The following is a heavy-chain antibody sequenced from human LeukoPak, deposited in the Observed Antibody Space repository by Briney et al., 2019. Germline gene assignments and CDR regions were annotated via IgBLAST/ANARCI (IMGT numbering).Heavy chain of an antibody. CDR1: GFTFSSYW. CDR3: AXASRYYYGSGTPRRALDX. V-gene: IGHV3-7*01. CDR2: IKQDGSEK. Sequence: PGGSLRLSCAASGFTFSSYWMSWVRQAPGKGLEWVANIKQDGSEKYYVDSVKGRFTISRDNAKNSLYLQMNSLRAEDTAVYYCAXASRYYYGSGTPRRALDXWGQGXLVTV. J-gene: IGHJ1*01. D-gene: IGHD3-10*01.